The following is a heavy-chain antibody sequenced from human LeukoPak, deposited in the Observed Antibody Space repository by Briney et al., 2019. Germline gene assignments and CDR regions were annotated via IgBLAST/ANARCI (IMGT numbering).Heavy chain of an antibody. CDR2: INPSGGST. V-gene: IGHV1-46*01. CDR1: GYTFTSYY. Sequence: ASVKVSCKASGYTFTSYYMHWVRQAPGQGLEWMGIINPSGGSTSYAQKFQGRVTMTRDMSTSTVYMELSSLRSEDTAVYYCAREGNSSGWYRAYYFDYWGQGTLVTVSS. CDR3: AREGNSSGWYRAYYFDY. D-gene: IGHD6-19*01. J-gene: IGHJ4*02.